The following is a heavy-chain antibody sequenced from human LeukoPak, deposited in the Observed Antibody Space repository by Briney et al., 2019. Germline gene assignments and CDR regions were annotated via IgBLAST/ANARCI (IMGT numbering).Heavy chain of an antibody. V-gene: IGHV1-2*04. CDR1: GGTFTSYA. D-gene: IGHD3-22*01. Sequence: ASVKVSCKASGGTFTSYAISWVRQAPGQGLEWMGWINPNSGDTNYAQKFQGWVTMTRDTSISTAYMDLSRLRSDDTAVYYCARGYYYDSSGYYQLDYWGQGTLVTVSS. CDR3: ARGYYYDSSGYYQLDY. CDR2: INPNSGDT. J-gene: IGHJ4*02.